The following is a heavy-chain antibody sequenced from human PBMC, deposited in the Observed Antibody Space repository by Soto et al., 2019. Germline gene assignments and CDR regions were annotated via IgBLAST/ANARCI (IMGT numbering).Heavy chain of an antibody. Sequence: ASVKVSCKASGYTFTSYYMHWVRQAPGQGLEWMGIINPSGGSTSYAQKFQGRVTMTRDTSTSTVYMELSSLRSEDTAVYYCARDLSRDFGAENGYYYYYMDVWGKGTTVTVSS. CDR1: GYTFTSYY. CDR3: ARDLSRDFGAENGYYYYYMDV. D-gene: IGHD1-26*01. V-gene: IGHV1-46*03. J-gene: IGHJ6*03. CDR2: INPSGGST.